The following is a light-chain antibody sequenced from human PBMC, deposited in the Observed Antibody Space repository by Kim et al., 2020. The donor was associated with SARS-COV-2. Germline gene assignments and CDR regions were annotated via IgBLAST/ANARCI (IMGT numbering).Light chain of an antibody. CDR1: QSLVYSDGNTY. J-gene: IGKJ5*01. CDR3: MPGIHPIT. Sequence: QPASISWRSSQSLVYSDGNTYLNWFQHRPGRSPRRLIFKVSNRNSGVPDRFSGSGLGTDITLKISRVVAEDVGVYFCMPGIHPITFGQGTRLGIK. V-gene: IGKV2-30*01. CDR2: KVS.